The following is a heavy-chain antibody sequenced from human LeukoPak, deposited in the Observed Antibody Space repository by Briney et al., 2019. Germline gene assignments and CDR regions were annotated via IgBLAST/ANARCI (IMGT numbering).Heavy chain of an antibody. D-gene: IGHD1-26*01. CDR1: GYTFTSYA. Sequence: GASVTVSCKASGYTFTSYAMHWVRQAPGQRLEWMGWINAGNGNTKYSQEFQGRVTITRDTSASTAYMELSSLRSEDMAVYYCARDEGAKIAFHIWGQGTMVTVSS. V-gene: IGHV1-3*03. CDR2: INAGNGNT. CDR3: ARDEGAKIAFHI. J-gene: IGHJ3*02.